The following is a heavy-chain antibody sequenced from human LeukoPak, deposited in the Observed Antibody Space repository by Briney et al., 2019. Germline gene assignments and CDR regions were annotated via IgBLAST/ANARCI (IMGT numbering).Heavy chain of an antibody. CDR1: GGSITFGSYY. Sequence: SETLSLTCTVSGGSITFGSYYWTWIRQPAGKGLEWIGRIYTSGRTFYNPSLKSRVTISMDTSMNQFSLRLSSVTAADTAVYYCVEIVRDSLGYFDYWGQGTLVTVSS. CDR2: IYTSGRT. D-gene: IGHD3-22*01. J-gene: IGHJ4*02. CDR3: VEIVRDSLGYFDY. V-gene: IGHV4-61*02.